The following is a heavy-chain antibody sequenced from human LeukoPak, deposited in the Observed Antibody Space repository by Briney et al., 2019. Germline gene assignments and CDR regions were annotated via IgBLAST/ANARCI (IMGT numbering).Heavy chain of an antibody. CDR3: ARASDV. J-gene: IGHJ6*02. Sequence: GGSLRLSCAASGFTFSSYGVHWFRQAPGKGLEWVAVIWYDGSNKYYADSVKGRFTISRDNSKNTLYLQMNSLRAEDTAVYYCARASDVWGQGPTVTVSS. CDR1: GFTFSSYG. CDR2: IWYDGSNK. V-gene: IGHV3-33*01.